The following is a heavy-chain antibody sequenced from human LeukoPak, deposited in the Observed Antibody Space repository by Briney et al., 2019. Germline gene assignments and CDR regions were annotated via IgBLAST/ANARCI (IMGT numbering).Heavy chain of an antibody. V-gene: IGHV3-23*01. CDR3: AKRGVVIRVVLVGFHKEAYYFDS. D-gene: IGHD3-10*01. J-gene: IGHJ4*02. CDR2: ISDSGGST. Sequence: GGSLRLSCAVSGITLSNYGMSWVRQAPGKGLEWVAGISDSGGSTNYADSVKGRFTISRDSPKNTLYLQTNSLRAEDTAVYFCAKRGVVIRVVLVGFHKEAYYFDSWGQGALVTVSS. CDR1: GITLSNYG.